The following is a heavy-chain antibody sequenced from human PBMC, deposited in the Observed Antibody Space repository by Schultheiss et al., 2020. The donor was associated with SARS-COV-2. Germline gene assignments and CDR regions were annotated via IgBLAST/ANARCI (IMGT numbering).Heavy chain of an antibody. J-gene: IGHJ4*02. Sequence: GGSLRLSCAASGFTFSSYSMNWVRQAPGKGLEWVSYISSSSSTIYYADSVKGRFTISRDNAKNSLYLQMNSLRDEDTAVYYCAREYDFWSGYYFDYWGQGTLVTVSS. CDR2: ISSSSSTI. D-gene: IGHD3-3*01. V-gene: IGHV3-48*02. CDR3: AREYDFWSGYYFDY. CDR1: GFTFSSYS.